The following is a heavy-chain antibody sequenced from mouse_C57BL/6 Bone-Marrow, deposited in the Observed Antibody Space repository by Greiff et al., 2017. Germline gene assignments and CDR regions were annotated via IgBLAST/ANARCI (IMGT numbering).Heavy chain of an antibody. J-gene: IGHJ4*01. D-gene: IGHD1-1*01. CDR2: IWTGGGT. CDR1: GFSLTSYA. V-gene: IGHV2-9-1*01. Sequence: VKLVESGPGLVAPSQSLSITCTVSGFSLTSYAISWVRQPPGKGLEWLGVIWTGGGTNYNLALITRLSISKDNSKSQVFLKMNSLQTDDTARYYCASLITTVVATELYAMDYWGQGTSVTVSS. CDR3: ASLITTVVATELYAMDY.